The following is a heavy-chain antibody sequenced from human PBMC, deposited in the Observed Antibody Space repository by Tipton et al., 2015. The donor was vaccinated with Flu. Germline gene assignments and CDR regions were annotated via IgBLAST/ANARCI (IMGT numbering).Heavy chain of an antibody. CDR1: GFTFSYYY. Sequence: SLRLSCAASGFTFSYYYMSWVRQAPGKGLEWVSVIYSGGSTYYADSVKGRFTISRDNSKNTLYLQMNSLRAEDTAVYYCARGQGSTTNWYFDLWGRGTLVTVSS. V-gene: IGHV3-53*01. CDR2: IYSGGST. J-gene: IGHJ2*01. D-gene: IGHD1-26*01. CDR3: ARGQGSTTNWYFDL.